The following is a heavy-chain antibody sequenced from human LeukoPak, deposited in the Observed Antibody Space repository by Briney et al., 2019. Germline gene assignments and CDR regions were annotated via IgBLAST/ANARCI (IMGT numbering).Heavy chain of an antibody. J-gene: IGHJ4*02. V-gene: IGHV3-21*01. Sequence: GSLRLSCVASGFTIRNYNLNWVRQAPGKGLEWVSSITSGGYIFSADSVKGRFTISRDNTKNSLYLQMSSLRAEDTAVYYCATYSGTYRDHWGQGTLVTVSS. D-gene: IGHD1-26*01. CDR1: GFTIRNYN. CDR2: ITSGGYI. CDR3: ATYSGTYRDH.